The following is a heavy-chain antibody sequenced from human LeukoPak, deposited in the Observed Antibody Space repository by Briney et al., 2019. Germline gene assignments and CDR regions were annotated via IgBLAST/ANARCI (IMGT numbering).Heavy chain of an antibody. CDR1: VYIFTAYY. V-gene: IGHV1-2*02. J-gene: IGHJ4*02. Sequence: SSVKVSCKASVYIFTAYYLHWVRQAPGLGLEWMGWINPKNGGTMYAQKFQGRLTMTLDTSISTLYMELSSLTSDDTAVYYCARDDRATHDYWGQGTLVTVSS. CDR2: INPKNGGT. CDR3: ARDDRATHDY.